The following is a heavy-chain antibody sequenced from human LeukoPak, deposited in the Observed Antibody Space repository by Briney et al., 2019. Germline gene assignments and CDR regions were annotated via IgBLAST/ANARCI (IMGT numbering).Heavy chain of an antibody. CDR2: INPNSGDT. V-gene: IGHV1-2*02. D-gene: IGHD2-15*01. Sequence: ASVKVSCKASGYTFTGYYMHWVRQAPGQGLEWMGWINPNSGDTNYAQKFQGKVTMTRDTSISTAYMELSRLRSDDTAVYYCARSYVVVVVAATHFDYWGQGTLVTVSS. CDR1: GYTFTGYY. J-gene: IGHJ4*02. CDR3: ARSYVVVVVAATHFDY.